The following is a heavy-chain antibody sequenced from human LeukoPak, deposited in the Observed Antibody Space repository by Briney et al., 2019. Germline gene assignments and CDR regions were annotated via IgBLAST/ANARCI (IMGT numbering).Heavy chain of an antibody. V-gene: IGHV5-51*01. CDR1: GYSFTSYW. CDR2: IYVGDSDS. J-gene: IGHJ4*02. CDR3: ARLSGGGDFYFDY. Sequence: GDSLKISCKASGYSFTSYWIGWVRQMPGKGLEWMGIIYVGDSDSRYSPSFQGQVTISADKSNSTAYLQWSSLKASDTAMYYCARLSGGGDFYFDYWGQGTLVTVSS. D-gene: IGHD2-21*02.